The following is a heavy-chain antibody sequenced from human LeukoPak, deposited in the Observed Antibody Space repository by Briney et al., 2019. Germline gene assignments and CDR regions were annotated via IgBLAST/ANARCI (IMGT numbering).Heavy chain of an antibody. V-gene: IGHV3-21*01. Sequence: PWGSLRLPCAASGFTFSDYSMNWVRQAPGMGLEWVSSISGSSTHILYADSVKGRFTISRDDAKNSLYLQMSSLRVEDSAVYYCARFETVAVKPIDCWGQGALVTVSS. CDR2: ISGSSTHI. CDR3: ARFETVAVKPIDC. D-gene: IGHD6-19*01. J-gene: IGHJ4*02. CDR1: GFTFSDYS.